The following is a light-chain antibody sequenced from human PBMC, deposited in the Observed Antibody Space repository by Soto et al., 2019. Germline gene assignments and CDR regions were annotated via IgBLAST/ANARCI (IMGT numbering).Light chain of an antibody. CDR3: QTWDTGMV. CDR2: LNSDGSH. J-gene: IGLJ2*01. Sequence: QSVLTQSPSASASLGASVKLTCTLSNGHNTNAIAWHQQRPEKGPRYLMKLNSDGSHSRGGGIPDRFSGSSSGAERYLTISGRQSEDEADYYCQTWDTGMVFGGGTKLTVL. V-gene: IGLV4-69*01. CDR1: NGHNTNA.